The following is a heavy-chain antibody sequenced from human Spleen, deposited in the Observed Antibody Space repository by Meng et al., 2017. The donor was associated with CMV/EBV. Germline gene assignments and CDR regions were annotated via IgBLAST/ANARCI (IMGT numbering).Heavy chain of an antibody. V-gene: IGHV4-31*02. CDR2: NYYSGSS. CDR1: DYISRRSCN. Sequence: DYISRRSCNWSGVRQNAGKGVEWREYNYYSGSSKYNQTLKSRVTISVDTTKKKVSMKLSTVTAADTAVYFCARVGYSGYETRYFDYWGPGTLVTVSS. J-gene: IGHJ4*02. CDR3: ARVGYSGYETRYFDY. D-gene: IGHD5-12*01.